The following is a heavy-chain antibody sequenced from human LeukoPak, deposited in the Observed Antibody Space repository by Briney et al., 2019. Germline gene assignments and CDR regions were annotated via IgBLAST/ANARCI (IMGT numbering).Heavy chain of an antibody. V-gene: IGHV1-2*02. CDR2: INPNSGGT. J-gene: IGHJ5*02. Sequence: ASVKVSCKTSGYTFTGYYMHWVRQAPGQGLEWMGWINPNSGGTNYAQKFQGRVTMTRDTSISTAYMELSSLRSEDTAVYYCAREGTQDSSSSGDWFDPWGQGTLVTVSS. D-gene: IGHD6-6*01. CDR1: GYTFTGYY. CDR3: AREGTQDSSSSGDWFDP.